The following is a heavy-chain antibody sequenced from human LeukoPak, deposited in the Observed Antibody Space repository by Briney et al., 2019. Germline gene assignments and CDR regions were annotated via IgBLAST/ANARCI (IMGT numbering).Heavy chain of an antibody. Sequence: GGSLRLSCAASGITFSSYWMSWVRQAPGKGLEWVAVISYDGSNKYYADSVKGRFTISRDNSKNTLYLQMNSLRAEDTAVYYCAKSRTLPAFDIWGQGTMVTVSS. J-gene: IGHJ3*02. V-gene: IGHV3-30*18. CDR2: ISYDGSNK. CDR1: GITFSSYW. D-gene: IGHD1-14*01. CDR3: AKSRTLPAFDI.